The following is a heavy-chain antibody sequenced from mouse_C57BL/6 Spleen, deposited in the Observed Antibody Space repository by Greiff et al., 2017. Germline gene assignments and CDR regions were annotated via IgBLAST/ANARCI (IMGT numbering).Heavy chain of an antibody. J-gene: IGHJ4*01. D-gene: IGHD1-1*01. CDR2: IYPGSGST. Sequence: VQLQQPGAELVKPGASVKMSCKASGYTFTSYWITWVKQRPGQGLEWIGDIYPGSGSTNYNEKFKSKATLTVDTSSSTAYMQLSSLTSEDSAVXYCARPYYYGSSYGDAMDYWGQGTSVTVSS. CDR1: GYTFTSYW. V-gene: IGHV1-55*01. CDR3: ARPYYYGSSYGDAMDY.